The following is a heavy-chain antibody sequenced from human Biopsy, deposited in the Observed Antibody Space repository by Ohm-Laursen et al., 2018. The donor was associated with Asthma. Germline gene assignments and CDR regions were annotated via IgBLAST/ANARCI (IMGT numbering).Heavy chain of an antibody. CDR2: IYYSGST. CDR1: YGSITSGGYY. D-gene: IGHD1-7*01. V-gene: IGHV4-31*02. J-gene: IGHJ4*02. CDR3: ARHWNWGSFFDF. Sequence: SQTLSLTCTVSYGSITSGGYYWTWIRQHPGKGLEWIGFIYYSGSTYCNPSLKSRVSISIDTSKNQFSLKLSSVTAADTALYYCARHWNWGSFFDFWGQGSLVTVSS.